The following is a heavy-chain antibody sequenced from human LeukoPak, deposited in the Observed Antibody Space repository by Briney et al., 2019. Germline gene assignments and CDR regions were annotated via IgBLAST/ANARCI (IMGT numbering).Heavy chain of an antibody. V-gene: IGHV3-23*01. D-gene: IGHD2-2*01. CDR2: ISGSGDGT. CDR3: AKGVGGYCSSTDCRAYDN. Sequence: GGSLRLSCAASGFIFSSYAMNWGRQSRGKGLEWVSAISGSGDGTYYADSVKGRFTVSRDNSKNTLYLQMNNLRAEDSAVYYCAKGVGGYCSSTDCRAYDNWGQGTLVTVSS. CDR1: GFIFSSYA. J-gene: IGHJ4*02.